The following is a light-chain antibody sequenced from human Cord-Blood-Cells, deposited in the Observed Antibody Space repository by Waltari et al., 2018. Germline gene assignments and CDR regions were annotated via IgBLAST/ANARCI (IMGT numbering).Light chain of an antibody. J-gene: IGLJ1*01. CDR1: SRDVGGYNY. Sequence: QSALTQPASVSGSPGQSITISCPGTSRDVGGYNYFSWYQQHPGKAPKLMIYEVSNRPSGVSNRFSGSKSGNTASLTISGLQAEDEADYYCSSYTSSSTYVFGTGTKVTVL. CDR3: SSYTSSSTYV. V-gene: IGLV2-14*01. CDR2: EVS.